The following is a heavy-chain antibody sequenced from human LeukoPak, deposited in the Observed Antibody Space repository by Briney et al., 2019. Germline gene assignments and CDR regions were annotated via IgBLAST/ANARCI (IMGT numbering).Heavy chain of an antibody. CDR2: IYHSGNT. D-gene: IGHD2-15*01. J-gene: IGHJ4*02. V-gene: IGHV4-38-2*02. CDR1: GYSISSGYY. CDR3: ARDIGNHFGGLDHYYYDY. Sequence: SETLSLTCTVSGYSISSGYYWGWIRQPPGKGLEWIGNIYHSGNTYYNPSLKSRVTISVDTSKHQFSLKLSSVTAADAAVYYCARDIGNHFGGLDHYYYDYWGPGTLVTVSS.